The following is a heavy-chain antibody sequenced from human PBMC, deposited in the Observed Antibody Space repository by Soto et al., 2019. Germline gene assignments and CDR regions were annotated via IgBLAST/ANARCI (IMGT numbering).Heavy chain of an antibody. Sequence: QVQLVQSGAEVKKPGSSVKVSCKASGGTFSSYAISWVRQAPGQGLEWMGGIIPIFGTANYAQKFQGRVTITADESTSTAYMELSSLRSEDTAAYYCASRESIFGVVIIDYYYYGMDVWGQGTTVTVSS. J-gene: IGHJ6*02. CDR2: IIPIFGTA. V-gene: IGHV1-69*01. CDR1: GGTFSSYA. D-gene: IGHD3-3*01. CDR3: ASRESIFGVVIIDYYYYGMDV.